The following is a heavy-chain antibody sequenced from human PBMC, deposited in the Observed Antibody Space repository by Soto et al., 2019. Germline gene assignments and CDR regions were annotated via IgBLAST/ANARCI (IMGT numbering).Heavy chain of an antibody. Sequence: QVQLQESGPGLVKPSETLALTCTVSGDSTNSYVWAWIRQPPGKGLQWIGYISNRGTPKYNPSLTSRVTMSIDTSKNQFSLKLSSVTAADTAEYYCVRHNPRDNWNYDYWGQGTLVTVSS. CDR2: ISNRGTP. CDR1: GDSTNSYV. CDR3: VRHNPRDNWNYDY. D-gene: IGHD1-7*01. J-gene: IGHJ4*02. V-gene: IGHV4-59*08.